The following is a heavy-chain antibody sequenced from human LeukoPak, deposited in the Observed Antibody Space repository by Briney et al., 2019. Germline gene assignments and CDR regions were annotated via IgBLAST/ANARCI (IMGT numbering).Heavy chain of an antibody. CDR3: AKDPRDFDWSYYFDY. CDR1: GFTFDDYA. J-gene: IGHJ4*02. V-gene: IGHV3-9*01. Sequence: GGSLRLSCAASGFTFDDYAMHWVRQAPGKGLEWVSGISWNSGSIGYADSVKGRFTISRDNAKNSLYLQMNSLRAEDTALYYCAKDPRDFDWSYYFDYWGQGTLVTVSS. D-gene: IGHD3-9*01. CDR2: ISWNSGSI.